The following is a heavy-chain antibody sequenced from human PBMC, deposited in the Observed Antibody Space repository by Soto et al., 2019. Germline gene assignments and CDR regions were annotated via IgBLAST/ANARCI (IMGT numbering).Heavy chain of an antibody. J-gene: IGHJ4*02. CDR3: ARVAKTSSSWDY. CDR1: GFTFSSYS. D-gene: IGHD6-13*01. Sequence: GGSLRLSCAASGFTFSSYSMSWVRQAPGKGLEWVANIKQDGSEKYYVDSVKGRFTISRDNAKNSLYLQMNSLRAEDTAMYYCARVAKTSSSWDYWGQGTLVTVSS. V-gene: IGHV3-7*03. CDR2: IKQDGSEK.